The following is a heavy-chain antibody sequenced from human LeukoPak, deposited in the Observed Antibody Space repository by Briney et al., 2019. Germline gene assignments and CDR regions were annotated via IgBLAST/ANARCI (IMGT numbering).Heavy chain of an antibody. CDR1: GFTFNNLA. Sequence: GGSLTLSCAASGFTFNNLAKIWVRHAPGQGLEWVSAISGSGGSTYYVDSVKGRFTISRDNSKNTLYLQMNSLRAEDTALYYCASLDYFDSSDYGDYWGQGTLVTVSS. CDR2: ISGSGGST. D-gene: IGHD3-22*01. J-gene: IGHJ4*02. V-gene: IGHV3-23*01. CDR3: ASLDYFDSSDYGDY.